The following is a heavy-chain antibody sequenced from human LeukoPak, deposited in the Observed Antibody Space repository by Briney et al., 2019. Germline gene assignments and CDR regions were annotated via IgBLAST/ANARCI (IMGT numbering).Heavy chain of an antibody. CDR3: AHWHCRSTSFAFGY. CDR1: GFVLSTSGVG. Sequence: SGPTLANPTQTLTLSCNFSGFVLSTSGVGVGWIRQPPGKALEWLEVNYWKDDKRYSPSLKSRHTLTKDTYKNQVVLTMTHMDPVDTATYYCAHWHCRSTSFAFGYWGQGTLVTVSS. D-gene: IGHD2-2*01. CDR2: NYWKDDK. J-gene: IGHJ4*02. V-gene: IGHV2-5*01.